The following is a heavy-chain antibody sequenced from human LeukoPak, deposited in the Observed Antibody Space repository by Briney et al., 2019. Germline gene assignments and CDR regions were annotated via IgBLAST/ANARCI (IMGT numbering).Heavy chain of an antibody. D-gene: IGHD4-23*01. CDR3: ARNSIDYGGNSYWFDP. J-gene: IGHJ5*02. CDR2: INWNGGST. V-gene: IGHV3-20*01. Sequence: PGGSLRLSCAASGFTFDDYGMSWVRQAPGKGLEWVSGINWNGGSTGYADSVQGRFTISRDNAKNSLYLQMNSLRAADTALYHCARNSIDYGGNSYWFDPWGQGTLVTVSS. CDR1: GFTFDDYG.